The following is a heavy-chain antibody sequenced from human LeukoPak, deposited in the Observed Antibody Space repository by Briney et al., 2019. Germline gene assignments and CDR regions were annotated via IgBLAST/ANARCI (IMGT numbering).Heavy chain of an antibody. J-gene: IGHJ6*03. CDR3: ARGVVEAARPYYYYMDV. CDR2: INPNSGGT. V-gene: IGHV1-2*02. D-gene: IGHD6-6*01. CDR1: GYTFTGYY. Sequence: ASVKVSCKASGYTFTGYYMHWVRQAPGQGLEWMGWINPNSGGTNYAQKFQGRVTMTRDTSISTAYMELSRLRSDDTAVYYCARGVVEAARPYYYYMDVWGKGTTVTVSS.